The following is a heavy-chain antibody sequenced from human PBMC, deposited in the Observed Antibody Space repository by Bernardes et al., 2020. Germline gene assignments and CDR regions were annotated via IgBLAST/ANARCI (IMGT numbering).Heavy chain of an antibody. Sequence: SVKVSCKASGGTFSSYAISWVRQAPGQGLEWMGGIIPIFGTANYAQKFQGRVTITADESTSTAYMELSSLRSEDTVVYYCARDPSPTGSYDYWGQGTLVTVSS. CDR3: ARDPSPTGSYDY. CDR1: GGTFSSYA. CDR2: IIPIFGTA. D-gene: IGHD1-26*01. J-gene: IGHJ4*02. V-gene: IGHV1-69*13.